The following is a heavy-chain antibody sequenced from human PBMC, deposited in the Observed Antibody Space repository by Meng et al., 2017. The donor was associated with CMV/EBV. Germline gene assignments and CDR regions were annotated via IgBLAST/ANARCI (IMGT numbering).Heavy chain of an antibody. V-gene: IGHV3-20*04. D-gene: IGHD2-2*01. CDR2: INWNGGST. CDR1: GFTFDVYG. CDR3: ARGVGNIVVVPAATYGMDV. Sequence: GGSLRLSCAASGFTFDVYGMSWVRQAPGKGLEWVSGINWNGGSTGYADSVKGRFTISRDNAKNSLYLQMNSLRAEDTALYYCARGVGNIVVVPAATYGMDVWGQGTTVTVSS. J-gene: IGHJ6*02.